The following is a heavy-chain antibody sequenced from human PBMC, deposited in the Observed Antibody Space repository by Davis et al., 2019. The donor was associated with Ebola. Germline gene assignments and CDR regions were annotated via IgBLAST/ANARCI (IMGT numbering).Heavy chain of an antibody. V-gene: IGHV1-69*06. Sequence: AASVKVSCKASGGTFSSYAISWVRQAPGQGLEWMGGIIPIFGTANYAQKFQGRVTITADKSTSTAYMELSSLRSEDTAVYYCARDKYGDYEDYWGQGTLVTVSS. J-gene: IGHJ4*02. CDR3: ARDKYGDYEDY. CDR2: IIPIFGTA. CDR1: GGTFSSYA. D-gene: IGHD4-17*01.